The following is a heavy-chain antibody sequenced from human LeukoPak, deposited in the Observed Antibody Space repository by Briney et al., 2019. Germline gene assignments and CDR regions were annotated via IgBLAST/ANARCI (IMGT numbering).Heavy chain of an antibody. J-gene: IGHJ4*02. CDR2: IYYSGST. CDR1: GGSISSYY. D-gene: IGHD2-15*01. CDR3: ARHGGSSPPYYFDY. Sequence: SETLSLTCTVSGGSISSYYWSWIRQPPGKGLEWIGYIYYSGSTNYNPSLKSRVTISVDTSKNQFSLKLSSVTAADTAVYYCARHGGSSPPYYFDYRGQGTLVTVSS. V-gene: IGHV4-59*08.